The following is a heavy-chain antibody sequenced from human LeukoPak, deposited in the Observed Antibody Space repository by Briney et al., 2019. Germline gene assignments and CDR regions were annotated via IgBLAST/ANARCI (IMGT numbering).Heavy chain of an antibody. V-gene: IGHV3-30*18. D-gene: IGHD3-9*01. CDR1: GFTFSSDG. J-gene: IGHJ6*02. Sequence: RSLRLSCAASGFTFSSDGMHWVRQAPGKGLEWVAVISYDGSNKYYADSVKGRFTISRDNSKNTLYLQMNSLRAEDTAVYYCAKDLEPYYDILTGYSMDVWGQGTTVTVSS. CDR2: ISYDGSNK. CDR3: AKDLEPYYDILTGYSMDV.